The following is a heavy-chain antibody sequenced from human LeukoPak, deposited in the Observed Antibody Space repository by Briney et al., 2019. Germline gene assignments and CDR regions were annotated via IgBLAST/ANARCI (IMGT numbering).Heavy chain of an antibody. CDR2: IYYSGST. CDR1: GGSISSGGYY. J-gene: IGHJ4*02. V-gene: IGHV4-30-4*08. D-gene: IGHD3-22*01. CDR3: ARDEASYYYDSSGYYSDY. Sequence: SETLSLTCTVSGGSISSGGYYWSWIRQHPGKGLEWIGYIYYSGSTYYNPSLKSRVTISVDTSKNQFSLKLSSVTAADTAVYYCARDEASYYYDSSGYYSDYWGQGTLVTVSS.